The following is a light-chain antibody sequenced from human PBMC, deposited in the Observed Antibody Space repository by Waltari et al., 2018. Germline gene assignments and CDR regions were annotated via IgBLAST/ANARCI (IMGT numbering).Light chain of an antibody. CDR3: SSQTLDGPVL. Sequence: QSALTQPASVSGSPGQSITISCSGVGSAVGASDSVSWHQHPPGKAPQVIIYDVTNRPSGVSDRFSASKSANTASLTISRLQPEDEADYYCSSQTLDGPVLFGGGTRLTVL. V-gene: IGLV2-14*03. CDR1: GSAVGASDS. J-gene: IGLJ2*01. CDR2: DVT.